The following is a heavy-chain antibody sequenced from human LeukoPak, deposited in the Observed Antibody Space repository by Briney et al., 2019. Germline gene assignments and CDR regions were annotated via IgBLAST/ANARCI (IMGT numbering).Heavy chain of an antibody. D-gene: IGHD3-3*01. J-gene: IGHJ4*02. V-gene: IGHV1-2*02. CDR3: ARDEMYYDFRSGYLDY. Sequence: ASVKVSCKASGYTFTGYYMHWVRQAPGQGLEWMGWINPNSGGTNYAQKFQGRVTMTRDTSISTAYMELSRLRSDDTAVYYCARDEMYYDFRSGYLDYWGQGTLITVSS. CDR1: GYTFTGYY. CDR2: INPNSGGT.